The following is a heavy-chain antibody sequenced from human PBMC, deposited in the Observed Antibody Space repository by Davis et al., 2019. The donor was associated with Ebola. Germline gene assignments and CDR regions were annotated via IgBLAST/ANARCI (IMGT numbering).Heavy chain of an antibody. D-gene: IGHD3-9*01. J-gene: IGHJ4*02. V-gene: IGHV1-46*01. Sequence: ALVKVSCKASGYTFTSYYMHWVRQAPGQGLEWMGIINPSGGSTSYAQKFQGRVTMTRDTSTSTVYMELSSLRSEDTAVYYCAISGADILTGYYNDYWGQGTLVTVSS. CDR2: INPSGGST. CDR1: GYTFTSYY. CDR3: AISGADILTGYYNDY.